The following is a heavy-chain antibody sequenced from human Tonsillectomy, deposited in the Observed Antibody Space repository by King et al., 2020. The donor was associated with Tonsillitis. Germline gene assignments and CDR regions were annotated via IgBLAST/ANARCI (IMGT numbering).Heavy chain of an antibody. CDR1: GYTFTGFY. CDR3: ARDEYCSGGSCSLGY. V-gene: IGHV1-2*02. Sequence: VQLVESRAEVKKPGASVKVSCKASGYTFTGFYLHWVRQAPGQGLEWMGWINPDSGVTNHAQKSQGRVTMTRDTSISTAFMELSSLRSDDTAVYYCARDEYCSGGSCSLGYWGQGTLVTVSS. D-gene: IGHD2-15*01. J-gene: IGHJ4*02. CDR2: INPDSGVT.